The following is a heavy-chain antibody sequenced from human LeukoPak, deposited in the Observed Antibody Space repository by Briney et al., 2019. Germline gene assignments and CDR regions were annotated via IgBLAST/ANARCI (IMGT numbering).Heavy chain of an antibody. J-gene: IGHJ5*02. CDR3: ARVVQGYCSSTSCSPYNWFDP. V-gene: IGHV1-2*02. D-gene: IGHD2-2*01. CDR1: GYTFTGYY. Sequence: GASVKVSCKASGYTFTGYYMHWVRQAPGQGLEWMGWINPNSGGTNYAQKFQGRVTMTRDTSISTAYMELSRLRSDDTAVYYCARVVQGYCSSTSCSPYNWFDPWGQGTLVTVSS. CDR2: INPNSGGT.